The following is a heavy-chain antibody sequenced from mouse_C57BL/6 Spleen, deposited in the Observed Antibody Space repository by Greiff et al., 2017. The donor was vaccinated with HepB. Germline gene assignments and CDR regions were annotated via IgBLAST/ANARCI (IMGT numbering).Heavy chain of an antibody. D-gene: IGHD1-1*01. V-gene: IGHV14-4*01. CDR2: IDPENGDT. J-gene: IGHJ4*01. CDR1: GFNIKDDY. Sequence: EVQLQQSGAELVRPGASVKLSCTASGFNIKDDYMHWVKQRPEQGLEWIGWIDPENGDTEYASKFQGKATITADTSSNTAYLHLSSLTSEDTAVYYCTTRTVVATGAMDYWGQGTSVTVSS. CDR3: TTRTVVATGAMDY.